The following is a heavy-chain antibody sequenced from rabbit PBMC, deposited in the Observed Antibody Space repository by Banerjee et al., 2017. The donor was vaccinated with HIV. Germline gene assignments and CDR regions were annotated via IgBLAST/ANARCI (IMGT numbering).Heavy chain of an antibody. CDR2: IYAGSSGST. J-gene: IGHJ2*01. CDR3: ARYYSSGWGL. D-gene: IGHD4-1*01. CDR1: GFSFSSSYY. Sequence: QSLEESGGDLVKPGASLTLTCTASGFSFSSSYYMCWVRQAPGKGLEWIACIYAGSSGSTYYASWAKGRFTISKTSSTTVTLQMTSLTAADTATYFCARYYSSGWGLRGPGTLVTVS. V-gene: IGHV1S40*01.